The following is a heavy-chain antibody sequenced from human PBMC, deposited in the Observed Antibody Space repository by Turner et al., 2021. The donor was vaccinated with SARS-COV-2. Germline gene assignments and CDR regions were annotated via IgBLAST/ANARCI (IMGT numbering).Heavy chain of an antibody. CDR2: IDSGGST. CDR3: ARDYGDDYFDY. J-gene: IGHJ4*02. Sequence: EVQLVESGGGLIQPGGSLRLSCVASGFIVSSNYMSWVRQAPGKGLEWVSVIDSGGSTYYADSVKVRFTISRDNSKNTLYLQMNSLRAEDTAVYYCARDYGDDYFDYWGQGTLVTVSS. V-gene: IGHV3-53*01. D-gene: IGHD4-17*01. CDR1: GFIVSSNY.